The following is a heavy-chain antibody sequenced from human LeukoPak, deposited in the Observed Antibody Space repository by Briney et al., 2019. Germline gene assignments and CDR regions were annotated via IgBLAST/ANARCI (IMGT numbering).Heavy chain of an antibody. J-gene: IGHJ4*02. CDR1: GFTFSSYA. CDR3: AKDLYSSASPASPTDY. V-gene: IGHV3-23*01. D-gene: IGHD6-19*01. Sequence: GGSLRLSCAASGFTFSSYAMSWVRQAPGKGLEWVSAISGSGGSTYYADSVKGRFTISRDNSKNTLYLQMNSLRAEDTAVYYCAKDLYSSASPASPTDYWGQGTLVTVSS. CDR2: ISGSGGST.